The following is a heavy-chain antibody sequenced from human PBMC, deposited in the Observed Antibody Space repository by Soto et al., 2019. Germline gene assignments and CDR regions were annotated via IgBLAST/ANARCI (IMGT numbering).Heavy chain of an antibody. D-gene: IGHD3-10*01. J-gene: IGHJ5*02. V-gene: IGHV4-34*01. CDR3: ARGANTYYYGSGSYYDNCFDP. CDR1: GGSFSGYS. Sequence: LSLTCAVSGGSFSGYSWSWIRQPPGKGLEWIGEINHSGSTNYNPSLKSRITISVDTSKNQFSLKLSSVTAADTAVYYCARGANTYYYGSGSYYDNCFDPWGQGLLVTVSS. CDR2: INHSGST.